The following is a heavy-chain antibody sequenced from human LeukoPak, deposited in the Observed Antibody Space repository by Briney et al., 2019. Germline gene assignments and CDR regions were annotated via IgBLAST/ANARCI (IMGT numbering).Heavy chain of an antibody. Sequence: SETLSLTCTVSGGSISSSSYYWGWIRQPPGKGLEWIGSIYYSGSTYYNPSLKSRVTISVDTSKNQFSLKLSSVTAADTAVYYCARGPNYDFWSGSDNWFDPWGQGTLVTVSS. J-gene: IGHJ5*02. V-gene: IGHV4-39*01. D-gene: IGHD3-3*01. CDR2: IYYSGST. CDR1: GGSISSSSYY. CDR3: ARGPNYDFWSGSDNWFDP.